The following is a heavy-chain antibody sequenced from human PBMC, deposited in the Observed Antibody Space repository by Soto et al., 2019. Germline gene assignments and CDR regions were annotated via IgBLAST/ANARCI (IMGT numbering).Heavy chain of an antibody. V-gene: IGHV3-33*05. CDR3: ASVATKEYYYDRRGTGSPFDY. CDR1: GFTFSKFG. Sequence: QVQLVESGGGVVQPGRSLRLSCAASGFTFSKFGMHWVRQAPGQGLEWLAVISFDGSTKYDADSVKGRFTGSRDNSKNALYLQMNSLRADDTAVYHFASVATKEYYYDRRGTGSPFDYWGQGTVVTVSS. J-gene: IGHJ4*02. CDR2: ISFDGSTK. D-gene: IGHD3-22*01.